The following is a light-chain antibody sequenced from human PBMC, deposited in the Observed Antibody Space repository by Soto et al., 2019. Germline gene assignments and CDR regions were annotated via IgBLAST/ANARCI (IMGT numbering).Light chain of an antibody. CDR1: SSDVGTYNY. J-gene: IGLJ1*01. CDR2: EVS. V-gene: IGLV2-14*01. CDR3: SSYTSSTDYV. Sequence: QSVLTQPASVSGSPGQSITISCTGTSSDVGTYNYVSWYQQHPGKAPKLIIYEVSNRPSGVSNRSSGSKSGNTASLTISGLQAEDEADYYCSSYTSSTDYVFGTGTRSPS.